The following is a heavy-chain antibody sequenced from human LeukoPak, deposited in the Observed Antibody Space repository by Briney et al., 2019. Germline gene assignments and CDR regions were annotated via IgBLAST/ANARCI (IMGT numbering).Heavy chain of an antibody. Sequence: GGSLRLSCAASGFTFSSYSMSWVRQAPGKGLEWVSSIGTSSSYIYNTDSVKGRFTISRDNAKNSLYLQMNSLRAEDTAVYYCASGYYYDSSGQRERVLVASEYFQHWGQGTLVTVSS. CDR3: ASGYYYDSSGQRERVLVASEYFQH. CDR1: GFTFSSYS. V-gene: IGHV3-21*01. J-gene: IGHJ1*01. D-gene: IGHD3-22*01. CDR2: IGTSSSYI.